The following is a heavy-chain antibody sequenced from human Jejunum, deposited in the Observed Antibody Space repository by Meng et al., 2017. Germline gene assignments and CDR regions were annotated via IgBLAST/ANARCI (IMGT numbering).Heavy chain of an antibody. CDR2: VNTDNGNT. Sequence: QVHLVQSGAAVKKPGASVKVSCKASGYTFTTYFIHWVRQAPGQRLEWMGWVNTDNGNTKYSQKFQDRVTITRDTSASTVYMDLRSLTSEDTAVYYCAVPPCSGGWCYFDYWGQGALVTVSS. CDR1: GYTFTTYF. CDR3: AVPPCSGGWCYFDY. V-gene: IGHV1-3*04. D-gene: IGHD6-19*01. J-gene: IGHJ4*02.